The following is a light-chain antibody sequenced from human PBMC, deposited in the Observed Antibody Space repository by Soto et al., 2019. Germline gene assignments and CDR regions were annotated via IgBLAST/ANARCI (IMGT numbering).Light chain of an antibody. CDR1: QSISTY. CDR2: AAS. J-gene: IGKJ5*01. CDR3: QQSYSTPPIT. V-gene: IGKV1-39*01. Sequence: DLPMTQSPSSLSASVGDRVTITCRASQSISTYLNWYQQKPGKAPKLLIYAASTLHSGVPSRFSGSGSGTDFTLTISSLQPEDFATYYCQQSYSTPPITFGQGTRLEIK.